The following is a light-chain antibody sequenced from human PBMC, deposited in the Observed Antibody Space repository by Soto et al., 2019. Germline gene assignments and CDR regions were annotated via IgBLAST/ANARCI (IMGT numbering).Light chain of an antibody. V-gene: IGKV1-5*03. CDR3: QQYNNFPYT. Sequence: DIQMTQSPSTLSASVGDGVTITCRASRSITRWLAWYQQKPGKAPKLLIYKASNLDSGVPSRFSGSGSGTEFTLNISTLQPDDFATYYCQQYNNFPYTFGQGTKLEIK. CDR2: KAS. J-gene: IGKJ2*01. CDR1: RSITRW.